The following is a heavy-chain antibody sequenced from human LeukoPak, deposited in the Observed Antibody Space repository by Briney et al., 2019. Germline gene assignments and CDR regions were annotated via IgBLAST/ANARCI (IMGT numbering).Heavy chain of an antibody. D-gene: IGHD2-15*01. Sequence: GGSLRLSCAASGFTFSSYEMNWVRQAPGKGLEWVSYISSSGSTIYYADSVKGRFTISRDNAKNSLYLQMNSLRAGDTAVYYCARVRWWPAPDYWGQGTLVTVSS. CDR1: GFTFSSYE. V-gene: IGHV3-48*03. CDR2: ISSSGSTI. CDR3: ARVRWWPAPDY. J-gene: IGHJ4*02.